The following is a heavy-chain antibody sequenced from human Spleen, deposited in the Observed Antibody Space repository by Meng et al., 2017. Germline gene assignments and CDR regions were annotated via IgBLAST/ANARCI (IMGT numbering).Heavy chain of an antibody. Sequence: GHGVVKPWGSLSLLCVFPAGSTRSIGWWSWVRHPPGKGVESIGEIEHGADTNSNPSLTSRVTIALDRSKNQFSLKLSSVTAADTAVYYCASWIYSCGWQWGQGTLVIVSS. V-gene: IGHV4/OR15-8*02. CDR3: ASWIYSCGWQ. CDR1: AGSTRSIGW. D-gene: IGHD6-19*01. J-gene: IGHJ4*02. CDR2: IEHGADT.